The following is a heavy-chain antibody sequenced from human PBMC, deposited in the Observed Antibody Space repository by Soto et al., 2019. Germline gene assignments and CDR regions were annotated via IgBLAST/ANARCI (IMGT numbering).Heavy chain of an antibody. J-gene: IGHJ4*02. CDR1: GFTFTNYA. D-gene: IGHD5-18*01. CDR3: ARAFRAYSGYVDF. V-gene: IGHV3-23*01. Sequence: GGSLRLSCATSGFTFTNYAMTWVRQAPGGGMEWVSSISAAGVSAYYTGSLKGRFTISRDNSRNTVYLQLNNLRTEDTAFYFCARAFRAYSGYVDFWGQGTLVTVSS. CDR2: ISAAGVSA.